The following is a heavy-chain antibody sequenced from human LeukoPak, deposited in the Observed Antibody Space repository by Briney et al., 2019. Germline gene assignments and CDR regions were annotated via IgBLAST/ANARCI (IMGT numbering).Heavy chain of an antibody. CDR2: IIPIFGTA. D-gene: IGHD5-24*01. CDR1: GGTFSSYA. CDR3: ARTGRDGYNYGNWFDP. J-gene: IGHJ5*02. Sequence: GASVKVSCKASGGTFSSYAISWVRQAPGQGLEWMGGIIPIFGTANYAQKFQGRVTITTDESTSTAYMELSSLRSEDTAVYYCARTGRDGYNYGNWFDPWGQGTLVTVSS. V-gene: IGHV1-69*05.